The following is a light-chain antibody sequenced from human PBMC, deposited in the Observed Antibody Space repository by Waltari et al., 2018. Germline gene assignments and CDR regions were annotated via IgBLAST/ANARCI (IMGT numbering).Light chain of an antibody. V-gene: IGLV1-47*01. J-gene: IGLJ1*01. CDR2: RNN. CDR3: ASWDDSHYV. CDR1: NSNLGSTY. Sequence: QSVLTQPPSASETPGQRVTISCSGSNSNLGSTYLHWYPQLPGTAPKLLIYRNNQRPSGVPDRFSASKSGTSASLAIDGLRSEDEAVYYCASWDDSHYVFGPGTQVTVL.